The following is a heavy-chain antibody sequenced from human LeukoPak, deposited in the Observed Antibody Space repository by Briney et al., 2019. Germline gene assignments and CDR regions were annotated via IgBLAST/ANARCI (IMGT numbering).Heavy chain of an antibody. CDR2: ISSSGSTI. D-gene: IGHD1-26*01. CDR3: ARRYSGSYGAFDI. Sequence: GGSLRLSCAASGFTFSSYEMNWVRQAPGKGLEWVSYISSSGSTIYYADSVKGRFTISRDNAKNSLYLQMNSLRAEDTAVYYCARRYSGSYGAFDIWGQGTMVTVSS. CDR1: GFTFSSYE. V-gene: IGHV3-48*03. J-gene: IGHJ3*02.